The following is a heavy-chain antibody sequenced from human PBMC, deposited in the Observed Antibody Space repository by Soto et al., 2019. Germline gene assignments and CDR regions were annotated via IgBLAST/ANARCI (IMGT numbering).Heavy chain of an antibody. J-gene: IGHJ5*02. V-gene: IGHV1-2*04. CDR3: ARLKCRSTSCYAKAWFDP. D-gene: IGHD2-2*01. CDR1: GYTFTGYY. CDR2: INPNSGGT. Sequence: QVQLVQSGAEVKKPGASVKVSCKASGYTFTGYYMHWVRQAPGQGLEWMGWINPNSGGTNYAQKFQGWVTMTRDTSISTAYMELSRLRSDDTAVYYCARLKCRSTSCYAKAWFDPWGQGTLVTVSS.